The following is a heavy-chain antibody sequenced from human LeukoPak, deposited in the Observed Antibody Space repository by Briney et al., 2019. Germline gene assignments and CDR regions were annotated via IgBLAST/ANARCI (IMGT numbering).Heavy chain of an antibody. Sequence: SETLSLTCTVSGGSISSPSYYWGWIRQSPGKGLEWIGSIYYSGTTQDNPSLMSRVTISVDTSKDQFSLKLTSVTAADTSVYYCVRQYYDILTGYSDLFDIWGPGTKVIVSS. V-gene: IGHV4-39*01. CDR2: IYYSGTT. D-gene: IGHD3-9*01. J-gene: IGHJ3*02. CDR1: GGSISSPSYY. CDR3: VRQYYDILTGYSDLFDI.